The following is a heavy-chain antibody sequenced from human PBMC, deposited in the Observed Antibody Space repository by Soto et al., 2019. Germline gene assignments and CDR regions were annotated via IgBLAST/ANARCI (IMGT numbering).Heavy chain of an antibody. J-gene: IGHJ4*02. Sequence: PXETLSLTCTVSGGSISSGGYYWSWIRQHPGKGLEWIGYIYYSGSTYYNPSLKSRVTISVDTSKNQFSLKLSSVTAADTAVYYCARWPQLEPRFDYWGQGTLVTVSS. D-gene: IGHD1-1*01. CDR3: ARWPQLEPRFDY. CDR1: GGSISSGGYY. V-gene: IGHV4-31*03. CDR2: IYYSGST.